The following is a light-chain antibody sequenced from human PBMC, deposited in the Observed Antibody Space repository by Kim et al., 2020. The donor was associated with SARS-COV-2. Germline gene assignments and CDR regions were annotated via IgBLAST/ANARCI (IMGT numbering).Light chain of an antibody. J-gene: IGLJ1*01. CDR2: EVS. Sequence: QSALTQPASVSGSPGQSITISCTGTSSDVGGYNYVSWYQLHPGKAPKLMIYEVSNRPSGVSNRFSGSKSGNTASLTISGLQAEDEADYYCSSYTRSSTHVFGTGTKVTVL. CDR1: SSDVGGYNY. V-gene: IGLV2-14*01. CDR3: SSYTRSSTHV.